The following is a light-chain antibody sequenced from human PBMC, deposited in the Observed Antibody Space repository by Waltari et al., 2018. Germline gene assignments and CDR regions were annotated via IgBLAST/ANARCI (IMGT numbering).Light chain of an antibody. V-gene: IGKV1-6*01. CDR1: QGIRYD. CDR2: AAS. CDR3: LQDYNYPWT. J-gene: IGKJ1*01. Sequence: AIQMTQSPSSLSASVGDRVTITCRASQGIRYDLGWYQQKPGKAPKLPIYAASSLQSGVPSRFSGSGSGADFTLTISSLQPEDFATYFCLQDYNYPWTFGQGTKVEIK.